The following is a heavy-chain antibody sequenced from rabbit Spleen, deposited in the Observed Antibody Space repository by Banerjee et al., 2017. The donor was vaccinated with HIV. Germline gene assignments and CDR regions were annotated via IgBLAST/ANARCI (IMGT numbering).Heavy chain of an antibody. CDR2: IYNGDIGSRT. D-gene: IGHD8-1*01. J-gene: IGHJ6*01. CDR3: ARDTGSSFSSYGMDL. Sequence: QSLEESGGDLVKPGASLTLTCTASGFSFSSSYYMYWVRQAPGKGLEWIACIYNGDIGSRTYYATWAKGRFTISKTSTTVTLQMTSLTAADTATYFCARDTGSSFSSYGMDLWGQGTLVTVS. V-gene: IGHV1S40*01. CDR1: GFSFSSSYY.